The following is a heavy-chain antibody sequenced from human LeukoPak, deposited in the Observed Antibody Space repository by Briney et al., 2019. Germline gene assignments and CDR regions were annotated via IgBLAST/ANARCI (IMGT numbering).Heavy chain of an antibody. J-gene: IGHJ5*02. CDR1: RYTFTGYY. CDR3: ARGWSERGWFDP. CDR2: ANPNSGGT. Sequence: ASVKVSCKGSRYTFTGYYMHWVRQAPGQGLEWMGWANPNSGGTNYAQKLQGRVTMTTDTSTSTAYMELSRLRSDDTAVYYCARGWSERGWFDPWGQGTLVTVSS. D-gene: IGHD3-3*01. V-gene: IGHV1-2*02.